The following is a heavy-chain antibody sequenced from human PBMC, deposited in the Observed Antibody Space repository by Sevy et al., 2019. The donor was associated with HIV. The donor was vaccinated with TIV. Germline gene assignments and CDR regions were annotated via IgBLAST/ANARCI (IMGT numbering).Heavy chain of an antibody. CDR1: GFTFDDYA. CDR2: MSWNGGSI. D-gene: IGHD5-12*01. Sequence: GGSLRLSCAASGFTFDDYAMHWVRQAPGKGLEWVSGMSWNGGSIGYADSVKGRFTISRDNAKNSLYLQMNRLRAEDTDLYYCVKAKGVEMATIRGAFDIWGQGTMVTVSS. J-gene: IGHJ3*02. V-gene: IGHV3-9*01. CDR3: VKAKGVEMATIRGAFDI.